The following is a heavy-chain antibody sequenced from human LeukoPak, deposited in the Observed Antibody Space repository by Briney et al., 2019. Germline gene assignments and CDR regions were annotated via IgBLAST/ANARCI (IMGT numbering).Heavy chain of an antibody. J-gene: IGHJ6*03. Sequence: ASVKVSCKASGYTFTGYYMHWVRQAPGQGLEWMGWINPNSGGTNYAQKFQGRVTMTWDTSISTAYMELSRLRSDDTAVYYCARGVYGDYAYYMDVWGKGTTVTVSS. CDR2: INPNSGGT. D-gene: IGHD4-17*01. CDR1: GYTFTGYY. V-gene: IGHV1-2*02. CDR3: ARGVYGDYAYYMDV.